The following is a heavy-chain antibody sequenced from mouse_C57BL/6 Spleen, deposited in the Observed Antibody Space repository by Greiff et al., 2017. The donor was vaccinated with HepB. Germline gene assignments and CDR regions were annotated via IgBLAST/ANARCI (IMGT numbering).Heavy chain of an antibody. CDR1: GYTFTSYW. CDR3: ARRGQLRLHAMDY. D-gene: IGHD3-2*02. J-gene: IGHJ4*01. CDR2: IDPSDSET. Sequence: VQLQQPGAELVRPGSSVKLSCKASGYTFTSYWMHWVKQRPIQGLEWIGNIDPSDSETHYNQKFKDKATLTVDKSSSTAYMQLSSLTSEDSAVYYCARRGQLRLHAMDYWGQGTSVTVSS. V-gene: IGHV1-52*01.